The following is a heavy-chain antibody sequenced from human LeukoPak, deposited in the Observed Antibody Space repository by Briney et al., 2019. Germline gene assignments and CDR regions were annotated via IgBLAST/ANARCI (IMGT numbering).Heavy chain of an antibody. CDR1: GYTFTTYD. D-gene: IGHD3-10*01. Sequence: ASVKVSCKASGYTFTTYDISWVRQAARQGLEWVGWMNPTSGNTGFTQKFQGRVTLTRSTSISTAYMELSSLRSEDTAIYYCAISRGYWGQGTLVTVSS. V-gene: IGHV1-8*01. CDR3: AISRGY. J-gene: IGHJ4*02. CDR2: MNPTSGNT.